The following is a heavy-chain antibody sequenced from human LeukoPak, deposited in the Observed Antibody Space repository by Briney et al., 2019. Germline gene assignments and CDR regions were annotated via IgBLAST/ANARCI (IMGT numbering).Heavy chain of an antibody. Sequence: SETLSLTCTVSGDSLRTTTYYWGWIRQPPGKGLEWIGGRCHSGTIYYNPSLKSRVTISADKSKNHFSLKLASVTAADTAVYYCARDRELAALDPWGQGTLVIVSS. CDR1: GDSLRTTTYY. D-gene: IGHD1-26*01. V-gene: IGHV4-39*07. CDR2: RCHSGTI. J-gene: IGHJ5*02. CDR3: ARDRELAALDP.